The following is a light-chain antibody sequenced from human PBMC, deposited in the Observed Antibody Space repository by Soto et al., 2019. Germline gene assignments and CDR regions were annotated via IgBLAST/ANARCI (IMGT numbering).Light chain of an antibody. CDR3: QQYGGVPYT. V-gene: IGKV3-20*01. CDR1: ESISRDY. J-gene: IGKJ2*01. CDR2: GAS. Sequence: EIVLTQSPGTLSLSPGERATVSCRASESISRDYLACYQQRLGQAPRLLIYGASSGATGIPDRFSGSGSGTDFTLTISRLEPEDFAIYYCQQYGGVPYTFGQGTKVDIK.